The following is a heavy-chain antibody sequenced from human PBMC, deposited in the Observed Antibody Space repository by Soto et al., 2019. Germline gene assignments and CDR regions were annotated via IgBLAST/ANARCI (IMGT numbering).Heavy chain of an antibody. D-gene: IGHD3-3*01. CDR3: AKARRSVLRFLEWLLYADDY. J-gene: IGHJ4*02. V-gene: IGHV3-23*01. CDR2: ISGSGGST. Sequence: GGSLRLSCAASGFTFSSYAMSWVRQAPGKGLEWVSAISGSGGSTYYADSVKGRFTISRDNSKNTLYLQMNSLRAEDTAVYYCAKARRSVLRFLEWLLYADDYWGQGTLVTVSS. CDR1: GFTFSSYA.